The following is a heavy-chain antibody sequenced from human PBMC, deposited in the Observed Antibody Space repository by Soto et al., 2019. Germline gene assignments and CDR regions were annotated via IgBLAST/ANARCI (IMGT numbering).Heavy chain of an antibody. CDR2: IYYSGST. Sequence: SETLSLTCTVSGGSISSGDYYWSWIRQPPGKGLEWIGYIYYSGSTYYSPSLKSRVTISVDTSKNQFSLKLSSVTAADTAVYYCARAVCGGDCYHYYYYGMDVWGQGTTVTVSS. CDR3: ARAVCGGDCYHYYYYGMDV. CDR1: GGSISSGDYY. D-gene: IGHD2-21*02. J-gene: IGHJ6*02. V-gene: IGHV4-30-4*01.